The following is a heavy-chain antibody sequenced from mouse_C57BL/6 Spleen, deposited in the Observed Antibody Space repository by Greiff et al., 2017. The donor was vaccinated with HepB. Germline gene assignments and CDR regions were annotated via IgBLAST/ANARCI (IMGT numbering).Heavy chain of an antibody. V-gene: IGHV1-72*01. CDR2: IDPKSGGT. Sequence: QVQLQQPGAELVKPGASVKLSCKASGYTFTSYWMHWVKQRPGRGLEWIGRIDPKSGGTKYNEKFKSKATLTGDKPSSTAYMQLSSLTSEDSSVYYCARNYDYEGFDYWGHGTTLTVSS. D-gene: IGHD2-4*01. CDR1: GYTFTSYW. CDR3: ARNYDYEGFDY. J-gene: IGHJ2*01.